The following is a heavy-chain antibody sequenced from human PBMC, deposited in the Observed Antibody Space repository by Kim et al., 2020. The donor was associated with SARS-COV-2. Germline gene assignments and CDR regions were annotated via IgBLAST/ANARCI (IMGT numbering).Heavy chain of an antibody. CDR1: GFTFSVST. V-gene: IGHV3-73*01. Sequence: GGSLRLSCAASGFTFSVSTMHWVRQASGKGLEWVGRIRSKANSYATAYAASVKGRFTISRDDSQNTAYLQMNSLKTEDTAVYYCTRVNPISGGWYDAFDIWGQGTMVTVSS. CDR3: TRVNPISGGWYDAFDI. CDR2: IRSKANSYAT. D-gene: IGHD6-19*01. J-gene: IGHJ3*02.